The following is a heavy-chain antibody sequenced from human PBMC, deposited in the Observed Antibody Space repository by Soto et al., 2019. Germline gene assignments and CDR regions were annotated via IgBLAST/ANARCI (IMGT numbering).Heavy chain of an antibody. J-gene: IGHJ4*02. V-gene: IGHV3-23*01. Sequence: GGSLRLSCAASGFTFNHYAMSWVRQAPGKGLEWVSIIIANGGTFYADSVKGRFTISRDNSKNTVYLQMSSLRVEYTAIYYCAKDYTVAADPSSVILFDYWGQGA. CDR1: GFTFNHYA. CDR2: IIANGGT. D-gene: IGHD2-15*01. CDR3: AKDYTVAADPSSVILFDY.